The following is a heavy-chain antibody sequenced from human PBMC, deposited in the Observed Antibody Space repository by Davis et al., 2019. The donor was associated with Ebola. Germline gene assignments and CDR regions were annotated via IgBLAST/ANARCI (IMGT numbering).Heavy chain of an antibody. V-gene: IGHV4-4*02. Sequence: SETLSLTCAVSGGSISSTNWWSWVRQPPGKGLEWIGEIYHSGSTNYNPSLKSRVTISVDKSKNQFSLKLSSVTAADTAVYYCVRGGYCSSTSCYGYYYYGMDVWGQGTTVTVSS. CDR2: IYHSGST. J-gene: IGHJ6*02. CDR1: GGSISSTNW. CDR3: VRGGYCSSTSCYGYYYYGMDV. D-gene: IGHD2-2*01.